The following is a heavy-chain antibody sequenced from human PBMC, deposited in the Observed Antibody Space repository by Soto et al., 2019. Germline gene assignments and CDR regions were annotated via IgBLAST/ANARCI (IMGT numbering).Heavy chain of an antibody. CDR1: GITFGTSW. CDR3: ARKLYYYDSSDYGWFDP. CDR2: IRQDGSDT. V-gene: IGHV3-7*01. D-gene: IGHD3-22*01. Sequence: PGGSLRLSCAASGITFGTSWMSWVREAPGKGPEWVAHIRQDGSDTYYVDSVEGRFTVSRDNAKNSLYLQMNSLRAEDTAVYYCARKLYYYDSSDYGWFDPWGQGRKVTFSS. J-gene: IGHJ5*02.